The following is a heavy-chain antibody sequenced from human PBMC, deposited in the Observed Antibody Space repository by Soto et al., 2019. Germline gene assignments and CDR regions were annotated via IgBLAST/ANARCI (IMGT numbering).Heavy chain of an antibody. CDR3: AGEGSSGYPVDY. D-gene: IGHD3-22*01. CDR1: GGSVSSGSYY. J-gene: IGHJ4*02. Sequence: QVQLQESGPGLVKPSETLSLTCTVSGGSVSSGSYYWSWIRQPPGKGLEWIGYIYYSGSTNYNPSRKSRVTISVDTAKNQCSLKLSSVTAADTAVYYCAGEGSSGYPVDYWGQGTLVTVSS. CDR2: IYYSGST. V-gene: IGHV4-61*01.